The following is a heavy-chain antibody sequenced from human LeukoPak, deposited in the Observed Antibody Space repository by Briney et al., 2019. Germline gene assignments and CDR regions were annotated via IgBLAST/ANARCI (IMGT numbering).Heavy chain of an antibody. CDR1: GGTFSSYA. CDR2: INPSGGST. Sequence: GASVKVSCKASGGTFSSYAISWVRQAPGQGLEWMGVINPSGGSTSYAQKFQGRVTMTRDTSTSTVYMELSSLRSEDTAVYYCARSRSGFFVHYYDSSDYSAYFDYWGQGTLVTVSS. V-gene: IGHV1-46*01. CDR3: ARSRSGFFVHYYDSSDYSAYFDY. D-gene: IGHD3-22*01. J-gene: IGHJ4*02.